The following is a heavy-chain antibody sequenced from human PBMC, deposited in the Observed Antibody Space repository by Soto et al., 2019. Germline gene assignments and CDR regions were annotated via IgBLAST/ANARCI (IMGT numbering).Heavy chain of an antibody. V-gene: IGHV1-69*13. CDR2: IIPIFGTA. Sequence: GASLKVSCKASGGTFSSYAISWVRQAPGQGLEWMGGIIPIFGTANYAQKFQGRVTITADESTSTAYMELSSLRSEDTAVYYCARDNPPHCISTSCPTLSYYYYGMDVRGQGTTVTVSS. CDR3: ARDNPPHCISTSCPTLSYYYYGMDV. D-gene: IGHD2-2*01. J-gene: IGHJ6*02. CDR1: GGTFSSYA.